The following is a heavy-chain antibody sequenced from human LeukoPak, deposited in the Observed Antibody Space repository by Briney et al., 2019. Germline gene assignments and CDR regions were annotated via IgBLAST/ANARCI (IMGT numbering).Heavy chain of an antibody. J-gene: IGHJ4*02. D-gene: IGHD6-13*01. CDR2: INPNSGGT. Sequence: ASVKVSCKASGYTFTGYYMHWVRQAPGQGLEWMGWINPNSGGTNYAQKFQGRVTMTRDTSISTAYMELSRLRSDDTAVYYCARGFPHSSSWSAGFDYWGQGTLVTVSS. CDR3: ARGFPHSSSWSAGFDY. V-gene: IGHV1-2*02. CDR1: GYTFTGYY.